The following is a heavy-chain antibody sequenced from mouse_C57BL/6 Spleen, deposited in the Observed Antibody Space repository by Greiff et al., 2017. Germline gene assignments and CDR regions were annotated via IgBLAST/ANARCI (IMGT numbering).Heavy chain of an antibody. Sequence: VKLMESGGGLVQPGGSMKLSCAASGFTFSDAWMDWVRQSPEKGLEWVAEIRNKANNHATYYAESVKGRFTISRDNYTSSVYLQMNSLRAEDTGIYYCTPYYYGSSYYAMDYWGQGTSVTVSS. CDR2: IRNKANNHAT. D-gene: IGHD1-1*01. CDR1: GFTFSDAW. CDR3: TPYYYGSSYYAMDY. V-gene: IGHV6-6*01. J-gene: IGHJ4*01.